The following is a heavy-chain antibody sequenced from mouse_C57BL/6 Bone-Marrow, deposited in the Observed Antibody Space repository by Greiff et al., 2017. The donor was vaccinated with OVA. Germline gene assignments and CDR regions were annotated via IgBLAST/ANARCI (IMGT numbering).Heavy chain of an antibody. CDR3: ARVGGWLPLDY. J-gene: IGHJ2*01. CDR2: IYPGSGNT. D-gene: IGHD2-3*01. Sequence: QVQLQQSGAELVRPGASVTLSCKASGYTFTDYYINWVKQRPGQGLEWIARIYPGSGNTYYNEKFKGKATLTAEKSSSTAYMQLSSLTSEDSAVYFCARVGGWLPLDYWGQGTTLTVSS. V-gene: IGHV1-76*01. CDR1: GYTFTDYY.